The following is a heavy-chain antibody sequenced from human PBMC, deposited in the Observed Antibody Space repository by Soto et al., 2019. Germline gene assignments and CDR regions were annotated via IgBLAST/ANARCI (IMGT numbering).Heavy chain of an antibody. V-gene: IGHV5-51*01. CDR3: ARSPPRSYGSGSYYFDY. D-gene: IGHD3-10*01. Sequence: GESLKISCKGSGCSFTSYWIGWVRQMPGKGLEWMGIIYPGDSDTRYSPSFQGQVTISADKSISTAYLQWSSLKASDTAMYYCARSPPRSYGSGSYYFDYWGQGTLVTVSS. J-gene: IGHJ4*02. CDR1: GCSFTSYW. CDR2: IYPGDSDT.